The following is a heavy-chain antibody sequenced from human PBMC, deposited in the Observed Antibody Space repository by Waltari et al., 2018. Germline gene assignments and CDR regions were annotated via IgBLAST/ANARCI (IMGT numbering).Heavy chain of an antibody. CDR1: GFTFSSYS. D-gene: IGHD3-3*01. Sequence: EVQLVESGGGLVQPGGSLRLSCAASGFTFSSYSMNWVRPAPGKGLEWVSYISSSSSTIYYGDSVKGRFTISRDNAKNSLYRQMNSLRAEDTAVYYCARERTRYDFWSGYEPHAFEIWGQGTMVTVSS. CDR3: ARERTRYDFWSGYEPHAFEI. CDR2: ISSSSSTI. J-gene: IGHJ3*02. V-gene: IGHV3-48*01.